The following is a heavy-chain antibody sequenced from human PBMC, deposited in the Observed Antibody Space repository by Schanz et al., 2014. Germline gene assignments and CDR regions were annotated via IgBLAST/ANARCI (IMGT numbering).Heavy chain of an antibody. CDR1: GYTFTSSG. J-gene: IGHJ4*02. CDR2: INGYNAHT. V-gene: IGHV1-18*01. CDR3: ARAFGGYDPAGALDY. Sequence: QVQLVQSGAEVKKPGASVKVSCKASGYTFTSSGFSWVRQAPGQGLEWMGWINGYNAHTNYAQKFQGWVTMTRDTSISTAYMELSRLKSDDTAVYYCARAFGGYDPAGALDYWGQGTRVTVSS. D-gene: IGHD5-12*01.